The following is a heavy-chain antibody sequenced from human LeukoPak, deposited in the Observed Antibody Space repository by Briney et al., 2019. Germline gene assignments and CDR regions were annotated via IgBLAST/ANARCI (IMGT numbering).Heavy chain of an antibody. CDR3: ARAVREMATTGNAFDI. D-gene: IGHD5-24*01. J-gene: IGHJ3*02. V-gene: IGHV1-46*01. CDR1: GYTFTRYY. Sequence: GASVKLSCKASGYTFTRYYMHWVRQAPGQGLEWMGIINPSGGSTSYAQKFQGRVTMTRDTSTSTVYMDLSSLRSQDTAVYYCARAVREMATTGNAFDIWGQGTMVTVSS. CDR2: INPSGGST.